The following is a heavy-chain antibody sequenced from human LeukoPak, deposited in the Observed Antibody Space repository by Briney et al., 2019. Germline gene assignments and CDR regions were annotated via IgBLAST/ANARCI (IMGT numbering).Heavy chain of an antibody. D-gene: IGHD6-13*01. CDR3: ARARYSSSWYAVDY. V-gene: IGHV4-4*07. J-gene: IGHJ4*02. CDR2: IYTSGST. CDR1: GGSISSYY. Sequence: PSETLSLTCTVSGGSISSYYWSWIRQPAGKGLEWIGRIYTSGSTNYNPSLKSRVTMSVDTSKNQFSLKLSSVTAADTAVYYCARARYSSSWYAVDYWGQGALVIVSS.